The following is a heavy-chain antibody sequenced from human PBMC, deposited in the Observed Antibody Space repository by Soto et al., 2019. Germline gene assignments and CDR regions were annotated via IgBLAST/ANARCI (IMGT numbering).Heavy chain of an antibody. CDR2: IRSKDYGGTT. CDR3: TREIPYFDS. Sequence: GGSLRLFCAPSGFTFTYFSISWVRQAPGRGLEWVGFIRSKDYGGTTEYAASVKGRFAISRDDSTGIAYLQMNSLKNEDTAVYYCTREIPYFDSWGQGTLVTVSS. J-gene: IGHJ4*02. V-gene: IGHV3-49*02. CDR1: GFTFTYFS.